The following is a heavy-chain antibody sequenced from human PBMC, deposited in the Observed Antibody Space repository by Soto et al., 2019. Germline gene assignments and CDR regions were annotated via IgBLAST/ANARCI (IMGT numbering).Heavy chain of an antibody. CDR2: IWYDGSNK. Sequence: QVQLVESGGGVVQPGRSLRLSCAASGFNFSSYGMHWVRQAPGKGLEWVADIWYDGSNKYYADSVKGRFTISRDNSKNTLYLQKNSPRGEDTAVYYCARDTPAWNDDVSSGWALVRDYWGQGSPVTVSS. D-gene: IGHD3-22*01. V-gene: IGHV3-33*01. CDR3: ARDTPAWNDDVSSGWALVRDY. CDR1: GFNFSSYG. J-gene: IGHJ4*02.